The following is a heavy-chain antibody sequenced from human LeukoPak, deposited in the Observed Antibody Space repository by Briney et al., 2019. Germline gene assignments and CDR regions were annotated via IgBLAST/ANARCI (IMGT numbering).Heavy chain of an antibody. V-gene: IGHV3-23*01. CDR2: ISGSGGST. Sequence: WGSLRLSCAASGFTFSSYGMSWVRQAPGKGLEWVSAISGSGGSTYYADSVKGRFTISRDNSKNTLYLQMNSLRAEDTAVYYCAKVTVLTGYPLFDYWGQGTLVTVSS. J-gene: IGHJ4*02. CDR3: AKVTVLTGYPLFDY. D-gene: IGHD3-9*01. CDR1: GFTFSSYG.